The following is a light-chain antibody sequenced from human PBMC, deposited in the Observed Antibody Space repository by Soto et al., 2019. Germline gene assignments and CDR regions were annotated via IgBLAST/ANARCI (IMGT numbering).Light chain of an antibody. CDR2: GAS. V-gene: IGKV3-20*01. CDR3: QQYGSSPPYT. Sequence: EIVLTQSPGTLYLSPGERATLSCRASQSVSSSYLAWYQQKPGQAPRLLIYGASSRDTGIPDRFIGSGSGTEFTLNISRLEPEDFAVYYCQQYGSSPPYTFGQGTKLEIK. CDR1: QSVSSSY. J-gene: IGKJ2*01.